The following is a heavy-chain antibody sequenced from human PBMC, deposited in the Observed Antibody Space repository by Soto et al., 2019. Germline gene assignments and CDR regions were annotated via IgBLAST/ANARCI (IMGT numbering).Heavy chain of an antibody. J-gene: IGHJ5*02. CDR3: AHVSFDRFYGSGSFDP. V-gene: IGHV2-5*02. CDR1: GFSLSISGVG. CDR2: IYWDDDK. Sequence: QITLKESGPTLVKPTQTLTLTCTFSGFSLSISGVGVGWIRQPPGKALEWLALIYWDDDKHYNPSLKSRLSITKDTTNTQVVLTMTNMDPVDTATFYCAHVSFDRFYGSGSFDPWGQGTLVTVSS. D-gene: IGHD3-10*01.